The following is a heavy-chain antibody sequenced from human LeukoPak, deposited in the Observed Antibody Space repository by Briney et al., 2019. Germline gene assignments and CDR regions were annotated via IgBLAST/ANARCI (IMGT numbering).Heavy chain of an antibody. CDR2: IYYSGST. CDR1: GGSISSSSYY. J-gene: IGHJ4*02. D-gene: IGHD2-2*01. Sequence: SETLSLTCTVSGGSISSSSYYWGWIRQPPGKGLEWIGSIYYSGSTYYNPSLKGRVTISVDTSKNQFSLKLSSVTAADTAVYYCASETRKYIVVVPAAIGRFGYWGQGTLVTVSS. CDR3: ASETRKYIVVVPAAIGRFGY. V-gene: IGHV4-39*01.